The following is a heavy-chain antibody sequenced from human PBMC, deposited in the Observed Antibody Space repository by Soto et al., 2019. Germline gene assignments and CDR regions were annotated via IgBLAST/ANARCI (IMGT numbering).Heavy chain of an antibody. D-gene: IGHD3-22*01. CDR3: ARAGRVSSGYYYAAY. J-gene: IGHJ4*02. CDR1: GYTFTSYY. Sequence: ASVKVSCKASGYTFTSYYMHCVRQAPGQGLEWMGIINPSGGSTSYAQKFQGRVTMTRDTSTSTVYMELSSLRSEDTAVYYCARAGRVSSGYYYAAYWGQGTLVTVSS. V-gene: IGHV1-46*01. CDR2: INPSGGST.